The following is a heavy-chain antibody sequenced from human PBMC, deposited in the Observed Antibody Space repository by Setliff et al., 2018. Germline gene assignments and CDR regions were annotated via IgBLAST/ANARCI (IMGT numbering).Heavy chain of an antibody. J-gene: IGHJ3*02. CDR2: ISYSGGV. CDR3: ARVYGENDLPDI. CDR1: GVTIGGNNYYY. V-gene: IGHV4-39*07. D-gene: IGHD4-17*01. Sequence: SETLSLTCSLSGVTIGGNNYYYWAWIRQPPGKGPEWIGTISYSGGVFYNPSLKSRVAISADTSRIQFSLKLTSVTAADTAMYYCARVYGENDLPDIWGQGTMVTVSS.